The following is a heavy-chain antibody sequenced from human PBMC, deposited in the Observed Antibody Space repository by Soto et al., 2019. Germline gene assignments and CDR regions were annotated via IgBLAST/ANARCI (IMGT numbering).Heavy chain of an antibody. D-gene: IGHD3-22*01. CDR2: ISYDGSNK. CDR1: VFTFISYA. V-gene: IGHV3-30-3*01. J-gene: IGHJ4*02. Sequence: GWSLRLSCAASVFTFISYAMHWVRQAPGKGLEWVAVISYDGSNKYYADSVKGRFTISRDNSKNTLYLQMNSLRAEDTAVYYCAREADSSAPRFDYWGQGTLVTVSS. CDR3: AREADSSAPRFDY.